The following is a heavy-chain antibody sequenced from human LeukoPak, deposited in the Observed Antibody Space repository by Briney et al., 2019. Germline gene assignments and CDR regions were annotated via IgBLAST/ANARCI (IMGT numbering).Heavy chain of an antibody. D-gene: IGHD4-17*01. CDR3: ARVDYGDYVGLWIAPPFYYYMDV. CDR1: GFTFSSYW. J-gene: IGHJ6*03. CDR2: IKQDGSEK. V-gene: IGHV3-7*01. Sequence: GGSLRLSCAASGFTFSSYWMSWVRQAPGKGLEWVANIKQDGSEKYYVDSVKGRFTISRDNAKNSLYLQMNSLRAEDTAVYYCARVDYGDYVGLWIAPPFYYYMDVWGKGTTVTVSS.